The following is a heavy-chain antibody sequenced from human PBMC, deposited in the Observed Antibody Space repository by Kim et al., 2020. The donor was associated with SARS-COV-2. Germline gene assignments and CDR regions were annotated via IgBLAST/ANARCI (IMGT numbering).Heavy chain of an antibody. CDR2: ININTGNP. J-gene: IGHJ4*02. V-gene: IGHV7-4-1*02. CDR3: ARDRSKLTYYYDNRYKAADY. CDR1: GYTFTNYA. D-gene: IGHD3-22*01. Sequence: ASVKVSCTASGYTFTNYAMNWVRQAPGQGLEWMGWININTGNPTYAQGFTGRFVFSLDTSVNTAYLQISSLKAEDTAVYFCARDRSKLTYYYDNRYKAADYWGQGTLVTVSS.